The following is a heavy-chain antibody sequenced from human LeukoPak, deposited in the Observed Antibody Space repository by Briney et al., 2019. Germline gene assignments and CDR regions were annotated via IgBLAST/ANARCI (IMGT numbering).Heavy chain of an antibody. Sequence: ASVKVSCKASGYTSTGYYMHWVRQAPGQGLEWMGWINPNSGGTNYAQKFQGRVTMTRDTSISTAYMELSRLRSDDTAVYYCARGRSGYNSGCGDYWGQGTLVTVSS. D-gene: IGHD5-12*01. J-gene: IGHJ4*02. V-gene: IGHV1-2*02. CDR2: INPNSGGT. CDR3: ARGRSGYNSGCGDY. CDR1: GYTSTGYY.